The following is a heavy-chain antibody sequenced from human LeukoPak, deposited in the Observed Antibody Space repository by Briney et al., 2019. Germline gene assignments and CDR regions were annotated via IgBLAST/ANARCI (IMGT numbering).Heavy chain of an antibody. CDR1: GFTFDDYA. CDR2: ISGDAGST. Sequence: GGSLRLSCAASGFTFDDYAMHWDRQAPGKGLEWVSLISGDAGSTYYADSVKGRFTISRDDSKNSLYLQMNSLRTEDTAFYYCAKDIYRGLDMATRPDYWGQGTLVTVSS. D-gene: IGHD5-24*01. J-gene: IGHJ4*02. V-gene: IGHV3-43*02. CDR3: AKDIYRGLDMATRPDY.